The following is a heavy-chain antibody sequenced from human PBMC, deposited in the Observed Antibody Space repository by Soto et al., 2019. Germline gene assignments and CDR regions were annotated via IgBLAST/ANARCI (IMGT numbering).Heavy chain of an antibody. D-gene: IGHD3-3*01. J-gene: IGHJ6*02. Sequence: GGCHRQSCAAAKFTYSSYRRNLIRKDPGKGLVWVSRINSDGSSTSYADAVKGRFTISRDNAKNTLYLQMNSLRAEDTAVYYCASKYYDFWSGYYRSYYGMDVRGQGTTVTVSS. V-gene: IGHV3-74*01. CDR3: ASKYYDFWSGYYRSYYGMDV. CDR1: KFTYSSYR. CDR2: INSDGSST.